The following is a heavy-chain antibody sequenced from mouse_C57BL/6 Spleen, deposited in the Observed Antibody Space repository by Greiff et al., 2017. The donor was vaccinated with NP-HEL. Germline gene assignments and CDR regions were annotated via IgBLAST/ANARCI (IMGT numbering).Heavy chain of an antibody. Sequence: QVQLQQSGAELVKPGASVKLSCKASGYTFTSYWMHWVKQRPGQGLEWIGMIHPNSGSTNYNEKFKSKATLTVDKSSSTAYMQLSSLTSEDSAVYYCARPHYYGSSYSFAYWGQGTLVTVSA. J-gene: IGHJ3*01. CDR2: IHPNSGST. CDR1: GYTFTSYW. V-gene: IGHV1-64*01. CDR3: ARPHYYGSSYSFAY. D-gene: IGHD1-1*01.